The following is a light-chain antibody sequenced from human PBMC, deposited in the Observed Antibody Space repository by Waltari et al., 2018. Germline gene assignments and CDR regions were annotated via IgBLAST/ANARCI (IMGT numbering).Light chain of an antibody. Sequence: SSELTQDPAVSVALGQTVRITCQGDSLRSTYASWYQQKPGHAPVLVIYGKNNRPSGIPDRFSGSSSGNTASLTITGAQAEDEADYYCNSRDSSGNIGVFGGGTKLTVL. V-gene: IGLV3-19*01. CDR1: SLRSTY. J-gene: IGLJ2*01. CDR3: NSRDSSGNIGV. CDR2: GKN.